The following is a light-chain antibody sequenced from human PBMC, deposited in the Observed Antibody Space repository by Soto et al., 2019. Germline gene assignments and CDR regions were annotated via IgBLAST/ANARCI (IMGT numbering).Light chain of an antibody. CDR2: DAS. J-gene: IGKJ1*01. Sequence: EIVLTQSPATLSLSPGERATLSCRDSQSVSSYLAWYQQKPGQAPRLLIYDASNRATGIPARFSGSGSGTDFTLTISSLEPEDFAVYYCQQRSNWPTFGQGTKVDIK. V-gene: IGKV3-11*01. CDR1: QSVSSY. CDR3: QQRSNWPT.